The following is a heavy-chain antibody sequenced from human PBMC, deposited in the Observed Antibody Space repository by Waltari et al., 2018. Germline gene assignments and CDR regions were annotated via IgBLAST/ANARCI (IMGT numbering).Heavy chain of an antibody. CDR3: ARDGSGDYGDYLYYYYGMDV. D-gene: IGHD4-17*01. J-gene: IGHJ6*02. CDR2: INHSGST. Sequence: QVQLQQWGAGLLKPSETLSLTCAVYGGSFSGYYWSWIRQPPGKGLEWIGEINHSGSTNYNPSLKSRVTISVDTSKNQFSLKLSSVTAADTAVYYCARDGSGDYGDYLYYYYGMDVWGQGTTVTVSS. V-gene: IGHV4-34*01. CDR1: GGSFSGYY.